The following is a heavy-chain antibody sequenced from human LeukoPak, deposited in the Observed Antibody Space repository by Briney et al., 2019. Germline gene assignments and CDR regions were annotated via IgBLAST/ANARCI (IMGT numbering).Heavy chain of an antibody. Sequence: ASVKVSCKASGGTFSSYAISWVRQAPGQGLEWMGRIIPILGIPNYAQKFQGGVTITADKSTSTAYMELSSLRSEDTAVYYCARDGIVGASSSSFYYYYMDVWGKGTTVTVSS. CDR2: IIPILGIP. D-gene: IGHD1-26*01. CDR1: GGTFSSYA. CDR3: ARDGIVGASSSSFYYYYMDV. V-gene: IGHV1-69*04. J-gene: IGHJ6*03.